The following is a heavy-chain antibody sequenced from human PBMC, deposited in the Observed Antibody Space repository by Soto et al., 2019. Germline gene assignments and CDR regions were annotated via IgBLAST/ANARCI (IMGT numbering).Heavy chain of an antibody. CDR3: ASYDYCEFNWFAP. Sequence: SETLSLTCTVSGGSISSGGYYWSWIRQHPVKGLEWIGYIYYSGSTYYNPSLKSRVTISVDTSKNQFSLKLSSVTAADTAVYYCASYDYCEFNWFAPWGQGTLVTFSA. V-gene: IGHV4-31*03. J-gene: IGHJ5*02. CDR2: IYYSGST. D-gene: IGHD4-17*01. CDR1: GGSISSGGYY.